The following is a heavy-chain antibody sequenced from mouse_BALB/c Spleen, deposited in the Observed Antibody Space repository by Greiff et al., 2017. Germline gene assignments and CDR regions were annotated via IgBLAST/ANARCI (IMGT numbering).Heavy chain of an antibody. CDR3: TRDGSSYWFAY. CDR1: GYTFTSYY. V-gene: IGHV1S16*01. J-gene: IGHJ3*01. CDR2: INPSNGGT. Sequence: VQLQQSGAELVKPGASVKLSCKASGYTFTSYYMYWVKQRPGQGLEWIGEINPSNGGTNFNEKFKSKATLTVDKSSSTAYMQLSSLTSEDSAVYYCTRDGSSYWFAYWGQGTLVTVST. D-gene: IGHD1-1*01.